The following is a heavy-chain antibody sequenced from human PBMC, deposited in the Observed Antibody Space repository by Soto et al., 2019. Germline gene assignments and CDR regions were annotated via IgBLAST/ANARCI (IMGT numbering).Heavy chain of an antibody. CDR3: AIVEGSYYDRSIAY. D-gene: IGHD3-22*01. Sequence: QVQLQESGPGLVKPSGTLSLTCAVSGGSIDSTNWWSWVRQPPGKGLEWIGEIYHSGSTNYNPSLRSRVTMSIDKPKHQFSLPLSSLTAADTAVYYCAIVEGSYYDRSIAYWGQGTLVTVSS. V-gene: IGHV4-4*02. CDR2: IYHSGST. J-gene: IGHJ4*02. CDR1: GGSIDSTNW.